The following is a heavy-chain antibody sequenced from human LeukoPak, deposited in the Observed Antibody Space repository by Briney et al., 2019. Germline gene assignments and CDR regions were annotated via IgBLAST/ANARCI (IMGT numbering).Heavy chain of an antibody. CDR2: ISGSGGIT. CDR1: GFTFSSYA. J-gene: IGHJ4*02. CDR3: AKDGGYSDGYFSGRVGFDY. V-gene: IGHV3-23*01. Sequence: GGSLRLSCAASGFTFSSYAMSWVRQAPGKGLEWVSAISGSGGITYYADSVKGRFTISRDNSKNTLYLQMNSLGAEDTAVYYCAKDGGYSDGYFSGRVGFDYWGQGTLVTVSS. D-gene: IGHD5-18*01.